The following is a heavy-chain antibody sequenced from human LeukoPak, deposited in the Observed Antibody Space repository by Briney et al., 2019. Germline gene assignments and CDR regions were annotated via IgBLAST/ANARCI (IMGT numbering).Heavy chain of an antibody. V-gene: IGHV1-69*13. D-gene: IGHD3-10*01. CDR2: IIPIFGTA. J-gene: IGHJ4*02. CDR1: GGTFSSYA. CDR3: ARDQDYYGSGSFDY. Sequence: SVKVSCKASGGTFSSYAISWVRQAPGQGLEWMGGIIPIFGTANYAQKFQGRVTIIADESTSTAYMELSSLRSEDTAVYYCARDQDYYGSGSFDYWGQGTLVTVSS.